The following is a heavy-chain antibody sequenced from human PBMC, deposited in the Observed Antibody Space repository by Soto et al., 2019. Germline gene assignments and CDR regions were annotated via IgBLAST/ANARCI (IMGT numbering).Heavy chain of an antibody. CDR3: ARGDSSSLYNYFDP. J-gene: IGHJ5*02. V-gene: IGHV3-33*01. Sequence: GGSLRLSCAASGFTFSSYGMHWVRQAPGKGLEWVAVIWYDGSNKYYADSVKGRFTISRDNSKNTLYLEMNSLRGEDTAVYYCARGDSSSLYNYFDPWGQGTLVTVSS. D-gene: IGHD6-13*01. CDR1: GFTFSSYG. CDR2: IWYDGSNK.